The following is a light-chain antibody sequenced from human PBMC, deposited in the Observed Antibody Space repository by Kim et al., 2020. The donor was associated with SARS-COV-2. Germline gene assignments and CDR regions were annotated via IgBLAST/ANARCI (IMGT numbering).Light chain of an antibody. CDR1: SSNIGNKD. V-gene: IGLV1-51*01. Sequence: GQKIPISCSGSSSNIGNKDVSWYQQLPGTAPKLLICDNNKRPSGIPDRFSGSKSGTSATLGITGLQTGDEADYYCGTWDSSLSAVVFGGGTQLTVL. CDR3: GTWDSSLSAVV. CDR2: DNN. J-gene: IGLJ2*01.